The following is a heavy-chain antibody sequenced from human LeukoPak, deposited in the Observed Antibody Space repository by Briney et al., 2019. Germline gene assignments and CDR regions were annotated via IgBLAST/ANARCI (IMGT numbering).Heavy chain of an antibody. V-gene: IGHV4-28*01. CDR1: GNFISSTSW. Sequence: PSETLSLTCVVSGNFISSTSWWGWIRQPPGKGLEWIGYVHYGGNTHYNPSLKSRVTMSVDTSKSHFSLKLSSVTAVDTALYYCARYDNTWGYFDDWGQGMSVTVSS. D-gene: IGHD7-27*01. CDR3: ARYDNTWGYFDD. CDR2: VHYGGNT. J-gene: IGHJ4*02.